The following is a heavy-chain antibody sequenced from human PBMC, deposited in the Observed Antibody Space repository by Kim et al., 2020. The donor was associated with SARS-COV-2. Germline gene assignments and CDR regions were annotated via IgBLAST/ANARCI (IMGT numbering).Heavy chain of an antibody. CDR1: GFTFSSYE. J-gene: IGHJ5*02. CDR2: ISSSGSTI. D-gene: IGHD6-19*01. V-gene: IGHV3-48*03. Sequence: GGSLRLSCAASGFTFSSYEMNWVRQAPGKGLEWVSYISSSGSTIYYADSVKGRFTISRDNAKNSLYLQMNSLTAEDTAVYYCATKYSSGWYNWFDPWVQG. CDR3: ATKYSSGWYNWFDP.